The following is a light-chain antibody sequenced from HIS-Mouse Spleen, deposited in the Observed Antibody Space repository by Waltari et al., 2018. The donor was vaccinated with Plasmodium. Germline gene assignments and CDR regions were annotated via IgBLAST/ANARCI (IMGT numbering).Light chain of an antibody. J-gene: IGKJ1*01. Sequence: DIQMTQSPSSLSASVGDRVTITCRASQSIRNYLNWYQQKPGKAPNFLIYAASTLQSGVPSRVSGSGSGTDFTLTSSSLQPEDFATYYCQQSYSTWTFGQGTKVEIK. CDR2: AAS. CDR3: QQSYSTWT. CDR1: QSIRNY. V-gene: IGKV1-39*01.